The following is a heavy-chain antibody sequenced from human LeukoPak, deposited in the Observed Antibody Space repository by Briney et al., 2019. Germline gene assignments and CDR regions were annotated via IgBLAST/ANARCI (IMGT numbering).Heavy chain of an antibody. V-gene: IGHV4-39*01. CDR1: GGSISSSIYY. D-gene: IGHD4-11*01. CDR2: IYYSGST. J-gene: IGHJ6*03. CDR3: ARISNPTDYDYYYMDV. Sequence: SETLPLTCSVSGGSISSSIYYWGWIRQPPGKGLEWIGSIYYSGSTYYNPSLKSRVTISVDTSKNQFSLKLSSVTAADMAVYYCARISNPTDYDYYYMDVWGKGTTVTVSS.